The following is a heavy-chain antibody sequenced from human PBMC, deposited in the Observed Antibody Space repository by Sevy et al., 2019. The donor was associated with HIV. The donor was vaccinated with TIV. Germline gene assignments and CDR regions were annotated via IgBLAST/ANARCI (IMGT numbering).Heavy chain of an antibody. J-gene: IGHJ4*02. CDR1: GFTFSEAW. Sequence: GGSLRLSCAASGFTFSEAWMSWVRQAPGKGLEWVGRIKSKTDAATRDFAAPVRGRFSISRDDSANTVYLVMYNLKPEDTGVYYCAAGTGTSDFDYWGQGTLVTVSS. V-gene: IGHV3-15*01. CDR3: AAGTGTSDFDY. D-gene: IGHD1-7*01. CDR2: IKSKTDAATR.